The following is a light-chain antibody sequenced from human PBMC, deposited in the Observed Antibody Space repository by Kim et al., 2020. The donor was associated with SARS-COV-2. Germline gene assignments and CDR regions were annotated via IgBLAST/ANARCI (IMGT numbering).Light chain of an antibody. Sequence: QSVLTQPPSASGTPGQRVTISCSGSSSNIGSNPVNWYQQIPGSAPKLLIYSNVERPSGVPDRFSGSKSGTSASLAISGLQSEDEADYHCAAWDDSLNGYWVFGGGTQLTFL. CDR3: AAWDDSLNGYWV. J-gene: IGLJ3*02. V-gene: IGLV1-44*01. CDR1: SSNIGSNP. CDR2: SNV.